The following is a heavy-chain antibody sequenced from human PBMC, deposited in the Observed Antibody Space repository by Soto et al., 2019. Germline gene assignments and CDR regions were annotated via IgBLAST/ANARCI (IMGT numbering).Heavy chain of an antibody. CDR2: MYNSGTT. J-gene: IGHJ4*02. V-gene: IGHV4-30-4*01. CDR3: ARGPTSDKVDY. CDR1: GGSITNNNYY. Sequence: QVQLQESGPGLVEPSQTLSLTCTVSGGSITNNNYYWSWIRQPPGKGLEWIGHMYNSGTTYSNPSIKGRVTISGDTSKHQFSLNLSSVTAADTAVYYCARGPTSDKVDYWGQGTLVTVSS.